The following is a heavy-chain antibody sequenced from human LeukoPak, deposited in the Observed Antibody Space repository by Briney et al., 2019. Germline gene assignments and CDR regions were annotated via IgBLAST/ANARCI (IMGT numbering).Heavy chain of an antibody. J-gene: IGHJ3*02. CDR3: ARRYYYDSSGPVNDAFDI. Sequence: PSETLSLTCTVSGGSISSGSYYWSWIRQPPGKGLEWIGHVHYSGSTNYNPSLKSRVTISVDTSNNQFSLKLSSVTAADTAVYHCARRYYYDSSGPVNDAFDIWGQGTMVTVSS. V-gene: IGHV4-61*01. D-gene: IGHD3-22*01. CDR2: VHYSGST. CDR1: GGSISSGSYY.